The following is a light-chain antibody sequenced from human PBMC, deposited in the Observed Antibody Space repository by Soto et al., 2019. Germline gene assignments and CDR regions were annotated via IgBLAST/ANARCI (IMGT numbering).Light chain of an antibody. CDR2: AAS. J-gene: IGKJ4*01. CDR1: QGISSC. CDR3: QQANSFPA. Sequence: DIQMTQSPSSVSASVGVRVTITCRASQGISSCLAWYQQKPGQAPKLLIYAASSLQSGVPSRFSGSGSGKDFTLTSSSLHHEDVATYYCQQANSFPAFGGGTKVEIK. V-gene: IGKV1-12*01.